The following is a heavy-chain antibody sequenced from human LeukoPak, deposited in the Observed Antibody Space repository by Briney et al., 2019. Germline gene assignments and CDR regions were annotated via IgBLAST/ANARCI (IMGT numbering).Heavy chain of an antibody. CDR2: IYYSGST. D-gene: IGHD1-20*01. J-gene: IGHJ4*02. Sequence: SETLSLTCTVSGGSISSYHWSWIRQPPGKGLEWIGYIYYSGSTNYNPSLKSRVTISVDTSKNQFSLKLSSVTAAETAVYYCARGPNWNYFDYWGQGTLVTVSS. V-gene: IGHV4-59*01. CDR3: ARGPNWNYFDY. CDR1: GGSISSYH.